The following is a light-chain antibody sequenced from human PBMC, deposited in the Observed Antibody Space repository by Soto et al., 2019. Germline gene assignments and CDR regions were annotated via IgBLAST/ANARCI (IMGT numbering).Light chain of an antibody. CDR3: QQLNEFPLT. CDR2: SAS. V-gene: IGKV1-9*01. CDR1: QGISSY. J-gene: IGKJ4*01. Sequence: IRLTQSPSSLSASVGDRVTITCRASQGISSYLVWYQQKPGKAPKNLIYSASTLQSGVPSRFSGSGSGTEFTLTISSLQPEDFATYYCQQLNEFPLTFGGGTKVDIK.